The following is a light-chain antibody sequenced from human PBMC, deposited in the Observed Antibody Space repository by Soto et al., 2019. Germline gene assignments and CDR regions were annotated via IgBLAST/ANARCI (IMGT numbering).Light chain of an antibody. CDR3: QQYYNVPYT. CDR2: WAS. CDR1: QSLLYSSNNENY. V-gene: IGKV4-1*01. Sequence: DIALTQSPDSLAVSLGERATLDCTSNQSLLYSSNNENYLAWYQQRPGQPPTLLFHWASNRDSGVPDRLSASGSGTDFTLSISSLQAADVAVYFCQQYYNVPYTFG. J-gene: IGKJ2*01.